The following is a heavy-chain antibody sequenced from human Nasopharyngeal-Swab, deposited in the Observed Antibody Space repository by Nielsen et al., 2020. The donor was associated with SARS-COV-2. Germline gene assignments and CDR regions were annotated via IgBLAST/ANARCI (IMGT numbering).Heavy chain of an antibody. D-gene: IGHD2/OR15-2a*01. J-gene: IGHJ4*02. CDR3: ARGRGSSTSMIGY. CDR1: GFTFSSYE. CDR2: ISSSGSTI. V-gene: IGHV3-48*03. Sequence: GGSLRLSCAASGFTFSSYEMNWVRQAPGKGLEWVSYISSSGSTIYYADFVKGRFTISTDNAKSTLYLEMNSLRAEDTAVYYCARGRGSSTSMIGYWGQGTLVTVSS.